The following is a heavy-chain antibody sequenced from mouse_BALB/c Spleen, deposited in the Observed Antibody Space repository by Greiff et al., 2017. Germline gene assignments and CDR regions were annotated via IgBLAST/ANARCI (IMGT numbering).Heavy chain of an antibody. CDR2: ISSGGSYT. CDR1: GFTFSSYG. V-gene: IGHV5-6*02. CDR3: ASAMVNDYAMDY. Sequence: EVMLVESGGDLVKPGGSLKLSCAASGFTFSSYGMSWVRQTPDKRLEWVATISSGGSYTYYPDSVKGRFTISRDNAKNTLYLQMSSLKSEDTAMYYCASAMVNDYAMDYWGQGTSVTVSS. D-gene: IGHD2-2*01. J-gene: IGHJ4*01.